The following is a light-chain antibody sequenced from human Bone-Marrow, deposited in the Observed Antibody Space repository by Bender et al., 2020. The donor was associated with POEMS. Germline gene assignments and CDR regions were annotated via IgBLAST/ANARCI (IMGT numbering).Light chain of an antibody. CDR1: SSDVGNYNL. Sequence: QSALTQPPSASGSPGLSVTISCTGTSSDVGNYNLVSWYQQHPGEAPKVMIYEVDKRPSGLPDRFSGSKSGNTASLTISGLQAEDEADYYCCSYAGTYTWLFGGGTKLTVL. J-gene: IGLJ3*02. V-gene: IGLV2-11*01. CDR2: EVD. CDR3: CSYAGTYTWL.